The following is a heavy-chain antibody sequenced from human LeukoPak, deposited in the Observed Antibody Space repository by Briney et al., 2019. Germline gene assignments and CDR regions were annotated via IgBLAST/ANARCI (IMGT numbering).Heavy chain of an antibody. D-gene: IGHD4-17*01. Sequence: PGGSLRLSCAASGLTFSSYAMSWVRQAPGKGLEWVSAISGSGGSTYYADSVKGRFTISRDNSKNTLYLQMNSLRAEDTAVYYCAKDSGGYGDYAGGGGFDYWGQGTLVTVSS. CDR3: AKDSGGYGDYAGGGGFDY. J-gene: IGHJ4*02. CDR2: ISGSGGST. CDR1: GLTFSSYA. V-gene: IGHV3-23*01.